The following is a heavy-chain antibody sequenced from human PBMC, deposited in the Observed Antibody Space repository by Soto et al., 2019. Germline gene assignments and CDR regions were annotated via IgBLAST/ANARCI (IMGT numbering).Heavy chain of an antibody. CDR1: GFTFSTYW. Sequence: LRLSCSASGFTFSTYWMSWVRQAPGKGLEWVANIKQDGSEKYYVDSVRGRFTISRDTAKNSLYLQMNSLRAEDTAVYYCARRWYCSSTSCSPPGWFDPWGQGTLVTVSS. CDR3: ARRWYCSSTSCSPPGWFDP. CDR2: IKQDGSEK. V-gene: IGHV3-7*01. J-gene: IGHJ5*02. D-gene: IGHD2-2*01.